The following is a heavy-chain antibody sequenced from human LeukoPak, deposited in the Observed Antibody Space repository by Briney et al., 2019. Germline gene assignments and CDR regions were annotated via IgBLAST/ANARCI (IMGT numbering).Heavy chain of an antibody. D-gene: IGHD3-22*01. CDR1: GYTFTGYY. CDR3: ARDGYYSNDYYYYMDV. V-gene: IGHV1-2*02. CDR2: INPNSGGT. Sequence: ASVKVSCKASGYTFTGYYMHWVRQAPGQGLEWMGWINPNSGGTNYAQKFQGRVTMTRDTSISTAYMELSRLRSDDTAVYYCARDGYYSNDYYYYMDVWGKGTTVTVSS. J-gene: IGHJ6*03.